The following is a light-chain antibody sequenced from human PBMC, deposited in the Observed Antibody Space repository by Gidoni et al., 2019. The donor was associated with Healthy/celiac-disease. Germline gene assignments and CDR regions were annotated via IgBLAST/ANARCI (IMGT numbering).Light chain of an antibody. J-gene: IGKJ2*01. CDR2: KAS. V-gene: IGKV1-5*03. Sequence: IQMTQSPSTLSASVGDRVTITCRASQSISSWLAWYQQKPGTAPKLLIYKASSLESGVPSRFSGSGSGTEFTLTISSLQPDDFATYYCQQVSGTFGQGTKLEIK. CDR1: QSISSW. CDR3: QQVSGT.